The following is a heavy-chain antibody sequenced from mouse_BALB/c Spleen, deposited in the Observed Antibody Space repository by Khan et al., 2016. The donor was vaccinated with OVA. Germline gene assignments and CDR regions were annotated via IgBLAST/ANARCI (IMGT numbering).Heavy chain of an antibody. CDR1: GYTFTSYW. V-gene: IGHV1S41*01. CDR3: ARENYYGSSRYAMDY. J-gene: IGHJ4*01. Sequence: DLVKPGASVKLSCKASGYTFTSYWINWIKQRPGQGLEWIGRIAPGSGSFYYNGMFKGKATLTVDPSSSPAYIQLSSLPSEYSAVDFCARENYYGSSRYAMDYWGQGTSVTVSS. D-gene: IGHD1-1*01. CDR2: IAPGSGSF.